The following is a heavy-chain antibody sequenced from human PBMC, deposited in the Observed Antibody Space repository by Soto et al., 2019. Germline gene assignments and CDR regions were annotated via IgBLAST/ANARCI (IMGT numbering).Heavy chain of an antibody. Sequence: KTSETLSLTCAVSGGSISSGGYSWSWIRQPPGKGLEWIGYIYHSGSTYYNPSLKSRVTISVDRSKSQFSLKLSSVTAADTAVYYCARKSDGFDYWGQGTLVTVSS. D-gene: IGHD2-21*02. V-gene: IGHV4-30-2*01. CDR1: GGSISSGGYS. CDR2: IYHSGST. CDR3: ARKSDGFDY. J-gene: IGHJ4*02.